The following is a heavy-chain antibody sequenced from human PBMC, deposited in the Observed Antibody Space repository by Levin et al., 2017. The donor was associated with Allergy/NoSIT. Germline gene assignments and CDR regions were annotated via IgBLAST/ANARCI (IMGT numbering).Heavy chain of an antibody. CDR2: ISSSGSTI. CDR3: ARQLGNFWSGYNYFDY. CDR1: GFTFSSYE. J-gene: IGHJ4*02. D-gene: IGHD3-3*01. V-gene: IGHV3-48*03. Sequence: HPGGSLRLSCAASGFTFSSYEMNWVRQAPGKGLEWVSYISSSGSTIYYADSVKGRFTISRDNAKNSLYLQMNSLRAEDTAVYYCARQLGNFWSGYNYFDYWGQGTLVTVSS.